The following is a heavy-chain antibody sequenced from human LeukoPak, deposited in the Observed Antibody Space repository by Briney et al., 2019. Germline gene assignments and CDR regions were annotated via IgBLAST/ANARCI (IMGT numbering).Heavy chain of an antibody. CDR1: GFTVSYSY. CDR3: ARDALGNHDTSGYLGY. CDR2: IYSGGST. V-gene: IGHV3-53*01. J-gene: IGHJ4*02. D-gene: IGHD3-22*01. Sequence: GGSLRLSCAVSGFTVSYSYMSWVRQAPGKGLEWVSVIYSGGSTYYADSVKGRFTISTDNSKNTLFLQMNSLRAEDTAVYYCARDALGNHDTSGYLGYWGQGTLVTVSS.